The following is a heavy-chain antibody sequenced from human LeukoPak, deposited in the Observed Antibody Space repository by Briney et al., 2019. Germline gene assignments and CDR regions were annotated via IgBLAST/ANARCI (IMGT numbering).Heavy chain of an antibody. V-gene: IGHV4-39*01. Sequence: SETLSLTCTVSGGPISSWDYFWRWIRQPPGKGLEWIGVIYHSGGTYYNPSLKSRLTMSVDTSKNQYSLKLSSVTAPDTTVWYGASIIATGSREKWGEGSLVTVSS. CDR2: IYHSGGT. CDR3: ASIIATGSREK. CDR1: GGPISSWDYF. D-gene: IGHD6-13*01. J-gene: IGHJ4*02.